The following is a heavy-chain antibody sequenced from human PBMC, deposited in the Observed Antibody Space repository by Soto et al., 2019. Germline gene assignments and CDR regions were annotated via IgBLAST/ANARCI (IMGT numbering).Heavy chain of an antibody. V-gene: IGHV3-48*01. J-gene: IGHJ4*02. D-gene: IGHD5-18*01. CDR2: ISSSSSTI. CDR1: GFTFSSYS. Sequence: EVQLVESGGGLVQPGGSLRLSCAASGFTFSSYSMNWVRQAPGKGLEWVSYISSSSSTIYYADSVKGRFTISRDNAKNSLYLQMNSLRAEDTAVYCCARDWGYSYGPNDYWGQGTLVTVSS. CDR3: ARDWGYSYGPNDY.